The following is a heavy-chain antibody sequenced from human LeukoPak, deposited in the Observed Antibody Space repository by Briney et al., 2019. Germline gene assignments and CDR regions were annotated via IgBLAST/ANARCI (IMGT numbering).Heavy chain of an antibody. J-gene: IGHJ5*02. V-gene: IGHV1-3*01. CDR2: INAGNGNT. CDR1: GYTFTSYA. CDR3: ARDRADWIAAAGTGWFDH. Sequence: ASVNVSCKASGYTFTSYAMHWVRQAPGQRLEWMGWINAGNGNTKYSQKFQGRVTITRDTSASTAYMELSSLRSEDTAVYYCARDRADWIAAAGTGWFDHWGQGTLVTVSS. D-gene: IGHD6-13*01.